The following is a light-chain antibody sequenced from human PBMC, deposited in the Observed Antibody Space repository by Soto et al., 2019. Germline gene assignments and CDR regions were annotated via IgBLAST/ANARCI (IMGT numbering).Light chain of an antibody. J-gene: IGKJ2*01. CDR2: AAS. CDR3: HQYYSYPYT. V-gene: IGKV1-8*01. Sequence: AIRMTQSPSSLSASTGDRVTITCRASQGISSYLAWYQQKPGKAPKLLIYAASTLQSGVPSRFSGSGSGTDFTLTISCLQSEDFATYYCHQYYSYPYTFGRGTKLEIK. CDR1: QGISSY.